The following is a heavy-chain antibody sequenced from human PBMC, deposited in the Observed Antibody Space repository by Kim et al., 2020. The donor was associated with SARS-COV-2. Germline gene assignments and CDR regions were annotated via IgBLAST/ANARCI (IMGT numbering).Heavy chain of an antibody. CDR2: TT. D-gene: IGHD3-3*01. Sequence: TTDYNPSLKSRVEISMSMSRDQFTLRLTSMTPADTGIYYCARVLGRSAFDVWGQGVRVTVTS. CDR3: ARVLGRSAFDV. J-gene: IGHJ4*02. V-gene: IGHV4-59*12.